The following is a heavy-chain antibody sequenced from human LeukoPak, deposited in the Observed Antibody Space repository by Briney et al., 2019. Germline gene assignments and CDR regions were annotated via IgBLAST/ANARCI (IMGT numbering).Heavy chain of an antibody. V-gene: IGHV3-74*01. CDR3: ARDWGISAHDY. CDR1: GFTFSSYE. D-gene: IGHD3-16*01. J-gene: IGHJ4*02. Sequence: GGSLRLSCAASGFTFSSYEMNWVRQAPGKGLVWVSRINSDGSSTSYADSVKGRFTISRDNAKNTLYLQMNSLRAEDTAVYYCARDWGISAHDYWGQGTLVTVSS. CDR2: INSDGSST.